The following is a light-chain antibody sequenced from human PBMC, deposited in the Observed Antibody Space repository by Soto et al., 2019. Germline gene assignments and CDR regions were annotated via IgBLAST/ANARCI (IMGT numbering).Light chain of an antibody. J-gene: IGKJ3*01. CDR3: QQYDNLPAFT. CDR2: DAS. CDR1: QDISNY. Sequence: DIQMTQSPSSLSASVGDRVTITCQASQDISNYLNWYQQKPGKAPKLLIYDASNLETGIPSRFSRSGSGTDFTFAISSLQPEDIATYYCQQYDNLPAFTCGRGTKVDIK. V-gene: IGKV1-33*01.